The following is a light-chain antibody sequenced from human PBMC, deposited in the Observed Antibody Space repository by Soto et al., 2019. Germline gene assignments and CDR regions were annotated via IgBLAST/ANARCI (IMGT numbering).Light chain of an antibody. CDR3: QQYGSSPPWM. V-gene: IGKV3-20*01. CDR1: QSVSSSY. CDR2: GAS. J-gene: IGKJ1*01. Sequence: EIVLTQSPGTLFLSQGERATLSCRASQSVSSSYLAWYQQKPGQAPRLLIYGASSRATGIPDRFSGSGSGTDFTLTISRLEPEDFAVYYCQQYGSSPPWMFGQGTKVEIK.